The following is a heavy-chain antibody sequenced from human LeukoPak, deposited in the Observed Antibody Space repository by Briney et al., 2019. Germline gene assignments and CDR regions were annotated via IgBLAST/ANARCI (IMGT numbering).Heavy chain of an antibody. D-gene: IGHD3-22*01. J-gene: IGHJ5*02. CDR3: ARGEYYYDSSGRFDP. CDR1: GGSISSSSYH. CDR2: IYYSGST. Sequence: SETLSLTCTVSGGSISSSSYHWGWIRQPPGKGLEWIGSIYYSGSTYYNPSLKSRVTISVDTSKNQFSLKLSSVTAADTAVYYCARGEYYYDSSGRFDPWGQGTLVTVSS. V-gene: IGHV4-39*07.